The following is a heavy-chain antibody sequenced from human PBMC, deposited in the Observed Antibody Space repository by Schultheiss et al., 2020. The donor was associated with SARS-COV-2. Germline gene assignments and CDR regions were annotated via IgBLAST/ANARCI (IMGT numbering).Heavy chain of an antibody. J-gene: IGHJ6*02. D-gene: IGHD2-15*01. CDR1: GGSISSYY. CDR2: INHSGST. CDR3: ARVGGYCSGGSCFYYYYGMDV. Sequence: SETLSLTCTVSGGSISSYYWSWIRQPPGKGLEWIGEINHSGSTNYNPSLKSRVTISVDTSKNQFSLKLSSVTAADTAVYYCARVGGYCSGGSCFYYYYGMDVWGQGTTVTVSS. V-gene: IGHV4-34*01.